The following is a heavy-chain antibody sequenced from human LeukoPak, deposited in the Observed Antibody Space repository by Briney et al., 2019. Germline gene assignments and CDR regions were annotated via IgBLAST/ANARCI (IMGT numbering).Heavy chain of an antibody. CDR1: GGTFSSYA. V-gene: IGHV1-69*01. CDR3: ARAFGRGYSYSYGVY. CDR2: IIPIFGTA. J-gene: IGHJ4*02. Sequence: SVKVSCKASGGTFSSYAISWVRQAPGQGLEWIGGIIPIFGTANYAQNFQGRVTITADESTSTAYMELSSLRSEDTALYYCARAFGRGYSYSYGVYWGQGTLVTVSS. D-gene: IGHD5-18*01.